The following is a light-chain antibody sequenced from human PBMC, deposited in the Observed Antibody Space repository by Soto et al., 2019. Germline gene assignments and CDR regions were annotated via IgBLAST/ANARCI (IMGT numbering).Light chain of an antibody. V-gene: IGKV3-15*01. Sequence: VMTQAPATLSLSPGERATLSCRASQTINNNVAWYQLKDGQVPRLLIYGASTRATDIPARFSGSGSGTEFTLTISSLQSEDFAVYYCQQYNNWPTWTFGQGTKVDI. CDR2: GAS. CDR1: QTINNN. CDR3: QQYNNWPTWT. J-gene: IGKJ1*01.